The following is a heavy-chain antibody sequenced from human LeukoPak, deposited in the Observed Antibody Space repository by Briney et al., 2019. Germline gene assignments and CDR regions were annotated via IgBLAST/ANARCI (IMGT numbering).Heavy chain of an antibody. CDR3: AREGTITINTF. CDR1: GFTFSSYS. D-gene: IGHD3-10*01. J-gene: IGHJ4*02. Sequence: GGSLRLSCAASGFTFSSYSMTWVRQAPGKGLEWVSSISSSSTYIYYADSVKGRFTISRDNAKNSLYLQMNSPRAEDTAVYYCAREGTITINTFRGQGTLVTVSS. V-gene: IGHV3-21*01. CDR2: ISSSSTYI.